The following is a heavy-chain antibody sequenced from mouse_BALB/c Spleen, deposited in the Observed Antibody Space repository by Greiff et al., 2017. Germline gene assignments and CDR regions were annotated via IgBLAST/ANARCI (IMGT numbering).Heavy chain of an antibody. CDR2: ISSGGSYT. CDR3: TRSYDYQYYFDY. D-gene: IGHD2-4*01. Sequence: EVKLVESGGGLVKPGGSLKLSCAASGFTFSSYTMSWVRQTPEKRLEWVATISSGGSYTYYPDSVKGRFTTSRDNAKNTLYLQMSSLKSEDTAMYYCTRSYDYQYYFDYWGQGTTLTVSA. J-gene: IGHJ2*01. CDR1: GFTFSSYT. V-gene: IGHV5-6-4*01.